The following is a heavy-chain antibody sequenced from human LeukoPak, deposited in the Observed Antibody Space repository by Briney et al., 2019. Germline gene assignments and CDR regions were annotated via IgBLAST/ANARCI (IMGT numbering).Heavy chain of an antibody. Sequence: AGGSLRLSCAASGFTFSSYEMSWVRQAPGKGLEWVSYISSSGSTLYYADSVKGRFTISRDNAKNSLYLQMNSLRAEDTAVYYCARVRGGYSYGTGYYYMDVWGKGTTVTVSS. CDR2: ISSSGSTL. CDR3: ARVRGGYSYGTGYYYMDV. D-gene: IGHD5-18*01. V-gene: IGHV3-48*03. J-gene: IGHJ6*03. CDR1: GFTFSSYE.